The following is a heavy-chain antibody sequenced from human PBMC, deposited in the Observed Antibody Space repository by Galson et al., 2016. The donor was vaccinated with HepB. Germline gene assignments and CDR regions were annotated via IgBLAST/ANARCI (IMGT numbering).Heavy chain of an antibody. J-gene: IGHJ4*02. Sequence: QSGEEVKKPGESLKISCPGSGYTFTDYWIGWVRQMPGKGLEWMGIMYPDDSDTRYSQSFQGQVTFSADKSISTAYLQWSSLKASDTAIYYCARRDPRGGSAYQFDYWGQGTLVTVSS. CDR3: ARRDPRGGSAYQFDY. V-gene: IGHV5-51*01. CDR2: MYPDDSDT. D-gene: IGHD1-26*01. CDR1: GYTFTDYW.